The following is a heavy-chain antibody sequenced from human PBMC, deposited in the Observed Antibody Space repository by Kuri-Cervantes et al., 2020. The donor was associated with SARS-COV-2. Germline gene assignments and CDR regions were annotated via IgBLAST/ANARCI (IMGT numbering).Heavy chain of an antibody. CDR1: GGSFSSYY. D-gene: IGHD2/OR15-2a*01. V-gene: IGHV4-34*01. CDR2: INHSGST. J-gene: IGHJ4*02. Sequence: SETLSLTCAVYGGSFSSYYWSWIRQPPGKGLEWIGEINHSGSTNYNPSLKSRVTISVDTSKNQFSLKLSSVTAADTAVYYCARGRPVSTFYRSSYFDYRGQGTLVTVSS. CDR3: ARGRPVSTFYRSSYFDY.